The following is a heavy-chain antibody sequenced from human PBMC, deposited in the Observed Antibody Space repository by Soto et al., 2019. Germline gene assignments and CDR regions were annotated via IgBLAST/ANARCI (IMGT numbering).Heavy chain of an antibody. J-gene: IGHJ4*02. Sequence: GGSLRLSCAASGFTFNTYSMNWVRQAPGKGLEWISYISSSSSSIYYADPVKGRFTISRDNAKNSLYLQMNSLRDEDTAVYYCAKARYGSGSSQFDYWGQGTLVTVSS. CDR1: GFTFNTYS. CDR3: AKARYGSGSSQFDY. CDR2: ISSSSSSI. D-gene: IGHD3-10*01. V-gene: IGHV3-48*02.